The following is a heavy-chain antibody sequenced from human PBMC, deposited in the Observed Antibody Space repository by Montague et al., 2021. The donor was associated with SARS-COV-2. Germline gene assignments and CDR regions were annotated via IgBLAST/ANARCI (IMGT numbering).Heavy chain of an antibody. CDR1: SGSFSDFY. CDR2: INHSGGS. J-gene: IGHJ3*01. CDR3: ARAQVTIFGVLIMLPAAGAVDV. D-gene: IGHD3-3*01. Sequence: SETLSLTCAVYSGSFSDFYWTWIRQSPGKGLEWIGEINHSGGSNYNPSLESRVTMSVDTSKNQFSLRLNSVSAADTAVYYCARAQVTIFGVLIMLPAAGAVDVWGQGTTVTVSS. V-gene: IGHV4-34*01.